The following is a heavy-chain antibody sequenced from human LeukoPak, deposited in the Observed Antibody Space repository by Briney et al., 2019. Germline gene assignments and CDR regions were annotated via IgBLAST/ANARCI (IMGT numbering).Heavy chain of an antibody. Sequence: SGGSLRLSCAASGFSFSSHSMNWVRQAPGKGLEWVSYTSGSSTTIDYADSAKGRFIISRDNAKKSLYLQMNNLRAEDTAVYYCARDQDWAFDYWGQGILVTVSS. D-gene: IGHD3/OR15-3a*01. J-gene: IGHJ4*02. CDR2: TSGSSTTI. CDR3: ARDQDWAFDY. CDR1: GFSFSSHS. V-gene: IGHV3-48*01.